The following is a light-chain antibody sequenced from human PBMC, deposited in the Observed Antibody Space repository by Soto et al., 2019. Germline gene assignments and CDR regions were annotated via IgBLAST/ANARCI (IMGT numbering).Light chain of an antibody. V-gene: IGLV2-14*01. Sequence: QSVLTQPASVSGSPGQSITISCTGTSSDVGGYNYVSWYQQHPGKAPKLMIYEVSFRPSGISNRFSGSKSGNTASLTISGLQAEDEADYYCSSYTSNSIVFGTGTKVTVL. CDR2: EVS. CDR1: SSDVGGYNY. J-gene: IGLJ1*01. CDR3: SSYTSNSIV.